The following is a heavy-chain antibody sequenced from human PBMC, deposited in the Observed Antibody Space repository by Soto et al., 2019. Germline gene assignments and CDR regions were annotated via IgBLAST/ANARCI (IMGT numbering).Heavy chain of an antibody. V-gene: IGHV1-18*01. J-gene: IGHJ5*02. CDR3: ARNKAKLLWNPGFDP. D-gene: IGHD3-10*01. CDR2: ISAYNGNT. CDR1: GYTFTSYG. Sequence: ASVKVSCKASGYTFTSYGISWVRQAPGQGLEWMGWISAYNGNTNYAQKLQGRVTMTTDTSTSTAYMELRSLRSDDTAVYYYARNKAKLLWNPGFDPWGQGTLVTVSS.